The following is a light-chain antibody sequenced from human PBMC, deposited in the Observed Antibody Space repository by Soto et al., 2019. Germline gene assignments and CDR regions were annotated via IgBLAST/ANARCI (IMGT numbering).Light chain of an antibody. Sequence: DIQMTQSPSTLSGSVGDRVTITCRASQTISSWLAWYQQKPGKAPNLLIYDASILESGVPSRFSGSGSGTEFTLTISSLQPDDFATYYCQQYTENSGTFGQGTKVDI. V-gene: IGKV1-5*01. J-gene: IGKJ1*01. CDR1: QTISSW. CDR3: QQYTENSGT. CDR2: DAS.